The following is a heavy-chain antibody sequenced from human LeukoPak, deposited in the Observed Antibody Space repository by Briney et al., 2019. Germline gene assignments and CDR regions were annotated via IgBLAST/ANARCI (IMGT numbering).Heavy chain of an antibody. CDR2: ISANDGKT. J-gene: IGHJ4*02. D-gene: IGHD3-22*01. Sequence: ASVKVSCKASGFVFTSYGFTWVRQAPGQGLEWMGWISANDGKTHYSEKHQGRVTMSTDTVTSTAYMELRSLRSDDTAVYYCAREGRYYYDSSGYYCIDYWGQGTLVTVSS. CDR1: GFVFTSYG. V-gene: IGHV1-18*01. CDR3: AREGRYYYDSSGYYCIDY.